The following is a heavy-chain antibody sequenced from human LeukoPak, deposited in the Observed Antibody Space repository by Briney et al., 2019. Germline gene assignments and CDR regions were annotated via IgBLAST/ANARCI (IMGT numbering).Heavy chain of an antibody. J-gene: IGHJ4*02. CDR2: IYYSGST. CDR1: GGSISSYY. Sequence: NASETLSVTCTVSGGSISSYYWSWIRQPPGKGLEWIGYIYYSGSTNYNPSLKSRVTISVDRSKSQFSLKVSSVTAADTAVYYCARHIAAAGRFDYWGQGTLVTVSS. CDR3: ARHIAAAGRFDY. V-gene: IGHV4-59*08. D-gene: IGHD6-13*01.